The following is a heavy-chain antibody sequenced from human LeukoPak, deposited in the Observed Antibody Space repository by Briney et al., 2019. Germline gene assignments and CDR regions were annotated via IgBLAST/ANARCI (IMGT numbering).Heavy chain of an antibody. CDR1: GYTFTRYG. Sequence: ASVKVSCKASGYTFTRYGISWVRQAPGQGLEWMGWMNPNSGNTGYAQKFQGRVTITRNTSISTAYMELSSLRSEDTAVYYCARDLGYCSSTSCYWYYFDYWGQGTLVTVSS. CDR3: ARDLGYCSSTSCYWYYFDY. CDR2: MNPNSGNT. D-gene: IGHD2-2*01. V-gene: IGHV1-8*03. J-gene: IGHJ4*02.